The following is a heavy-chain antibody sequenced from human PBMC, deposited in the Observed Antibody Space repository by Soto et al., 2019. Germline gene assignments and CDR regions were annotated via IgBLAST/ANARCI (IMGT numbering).Heavy chain of an antibody. CDR2: TYYRFKWYN. D-gene: IGHD3-16*01. CDR1: GDSVSKNSAT. Sequence: QEQLQQSGPGLVKPSQTLSLTCAISGDSVSKNSATWNWIRQSPARGLEWLGRTYYRFKWYNDYAVSVKSRITINPDTSKNQFSLQLNSVTPEDTAVYYCARGSLRGGNWYFDLWGRGTLVTVSS. J-gene: IGHJ2*01. CDR3: ARGSLRGGNWYFDL. V-gene: IGHV6-1*01.